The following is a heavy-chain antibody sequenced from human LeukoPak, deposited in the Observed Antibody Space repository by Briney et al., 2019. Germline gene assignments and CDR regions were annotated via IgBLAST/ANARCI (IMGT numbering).Heavy chain of an antibody. CDR1: GGSFSGYY. Sequence: SETLSLTCAVYGGSFSGYYWSWIRQPPGKGLEWIGEINHSGSTNYNPSLKSRVTISVDTSKSQFSLKLSSVTAADTAVYYCARRGPKRIAARLRFDPWGQGTLVTVSS. D-gene: IGHD6-6*01. V-gene: IGHV4-34*01. CDR3: ARRGPKRIAARLRFDP. CDR2: INHSGST. J-gene: IGHJ5*02.